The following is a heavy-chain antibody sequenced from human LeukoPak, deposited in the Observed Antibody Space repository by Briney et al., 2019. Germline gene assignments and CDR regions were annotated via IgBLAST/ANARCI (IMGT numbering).Heavy chain of an antibody. CDR3: ARESRDIVGATVDY. Sequence: SETLSLTCTVSGGSISSYYWSWIRQPPGKGLEGIGYIYYSGSTNYNPSLKSRVTISVDTSKNQFSLKLSSVTAADTAVYYCARESRDIVGATVDYWGQGTLVTVSS. CDR1: GGSISSYY. J-gene: IGHJ4*02. V-gene: IGHV4-59*01. CDR2: IYYSGST. D-gene: IGHD1-26*01.